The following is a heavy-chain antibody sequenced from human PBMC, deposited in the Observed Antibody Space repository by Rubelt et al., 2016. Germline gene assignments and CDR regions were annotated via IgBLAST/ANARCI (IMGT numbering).Heavy chain of an antibody. J-gene: IGHJ5*02. CDR1: DISISERGVG. CDR2: IFSNDER. CDR3: VQSQSLLWNADYFKT. D-gene: IGHD3-3*01. Sequence: QVTLKESGPAVVKPTETLTLTCRVSDISISERGVGVGWVRQSPGKALQWLALIFSNDERKYNPDNHTSFHIARDDMPNQGVSTRGNLCFVDTAPYYCVQSQSLLWNADYFKTWGQGILVTVSS. V-gene: IGHV2-5*01.